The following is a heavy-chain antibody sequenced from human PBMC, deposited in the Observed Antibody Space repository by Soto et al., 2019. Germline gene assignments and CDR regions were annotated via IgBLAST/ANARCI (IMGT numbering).Heavy chain of an antibody. J-gene: IGHJ4*02. CDR1: GGSFSGYY. CDR2: INHSGST. Sequence: SETLSLTCAAYGGSFSGYYWSWIRQPPGKGLEWVGEINHSGSTNYNPTLKSRVTISVDTSKNQFSLKLSSVTAADTAVYYCASGPRGKFDYWGQGTLVTVSS. V-gene: IGHV4-34*01. CDR3: ASGPRGKFDY.